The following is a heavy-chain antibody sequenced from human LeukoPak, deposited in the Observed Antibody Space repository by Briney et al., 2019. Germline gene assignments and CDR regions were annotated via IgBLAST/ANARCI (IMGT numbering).Heavy chain of an antibody. Sequence: SETLSLTCAVYGGSFSGYYWSWIRQPPGKGLEWIGEINHSGSTNYNPSLKSRVTISVDTSKNQFSLKLSSVTAADTAVYYCARERVRGANFDYWGQGTLVTVSS. D-gene: IGHD3-10*01. J-gene: IGHJ4*02. CDR3: ARERVRGANFDY. CDR1: GGSFSGYY. CDR2: INHSGST. V-gene: IGHV4-34*01.